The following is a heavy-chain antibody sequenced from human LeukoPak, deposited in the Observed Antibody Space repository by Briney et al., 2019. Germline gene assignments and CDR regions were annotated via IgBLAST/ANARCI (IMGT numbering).Heavy chain of an antibody. J-gene: IGHJ4*02. Sequence: SETLSLTCTVSGGSISSYYWSWIRQPPGKGLEWIGYIYYSGSTNYNPSLKSQVTMSVDTSKNQFSLNLSSVTAADTAVYYCAREYSSSWYFDYWGQGTLVTVSS. D-gene: IGHD6-13*01. CDR2: IYYSGST. CDR3: AREYSSSWYFDY. V-gene: IGHV4-59*08. CDR1: GGSISSYY.